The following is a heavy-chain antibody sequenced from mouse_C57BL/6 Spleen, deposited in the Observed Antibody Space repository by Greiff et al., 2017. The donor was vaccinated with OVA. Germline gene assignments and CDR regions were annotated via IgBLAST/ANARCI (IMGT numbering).Heavy chain of an antibody. CDR1: GFTFSSYA. J-gene: IGHJ2*01. D-gene: IGHD1-1*01. V-gene: IGHV5-4*01. CDR3: ARDPDGSSYDYFDY. Sequence: EVMLVESGGGLVKPGGSLKLSCAASGFTFSSYAMSWVRQTPEKRLEWVATISDGGSYTYYPDNVKGRFTISRDNAKNNLYLQMSHLKSEDTAMYYCARDPDGSSYDYFDYWGQGTTLTVSS. CDR2: ISDGGSYT.